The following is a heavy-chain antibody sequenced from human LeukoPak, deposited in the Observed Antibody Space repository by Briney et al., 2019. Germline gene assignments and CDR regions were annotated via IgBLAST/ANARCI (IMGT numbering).Heavy chain of an antibody. D-gene: IGHD3-16*01. J-gene: IGHJ2*01. CDR1: GFTVSSNY. CDR2: IYSGGST. Sequence: PGGSLRLSCAAPGFTVSSNYMSWVRQAPWKGLEWVSVIYSGGSTYYADSVKGRFTISRDNSKNTLYLQMNSLRAEDTAVYYCAMDWMVEFDVWYFDLWGRGTLVTVSS. CDR3: AMDWMVEFDVWYFDL. V-gene: IGHV3-53*01.